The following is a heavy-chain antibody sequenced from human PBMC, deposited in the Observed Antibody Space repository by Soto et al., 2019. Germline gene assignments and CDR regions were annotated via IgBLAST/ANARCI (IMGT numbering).Heavy chain of an antibody. CDR3: ARAVYYGSGSYAESFDY. V-gene: IGHV5-10-1*01. Sequence: GESLKISCKGSGYSFTSYWISWVRQMPGKGLEWMGRIDPSDSYTNYSPSFQGHVTISADKSISTAYLQWSSLKASDTAMYYCARAVYYGSGSYAESFDYWGQGTLVTVYS. D-gene: IGHD3-10*01. CDR2: IDPSDSYT. J-gene: IGHJ4*02. CDR1: GYSFTSYW.